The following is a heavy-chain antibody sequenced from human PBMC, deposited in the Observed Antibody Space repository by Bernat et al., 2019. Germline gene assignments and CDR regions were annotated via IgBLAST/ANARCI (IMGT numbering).Heavy chain of an antibody. J-gene: IGHJ3*02. CDR3: ARAGIGTDAFDI. CDR1: GFTFSSYA. D-gene: IGHD6-13*01. V-gene: IGHV3-30-3*01. CDR2: ISYDGSNK. Sequence: QVQLVESGGGVVQPGRSLRLSCAASGFTFSSYAMHWVRQAPGKGLEGVAVISYDGSNKYYADSVKGRFTISRDNSKNTLYLQMNSLSAEDTAVYYCARAGIGTDAFDIWGQGTMVTVSS.